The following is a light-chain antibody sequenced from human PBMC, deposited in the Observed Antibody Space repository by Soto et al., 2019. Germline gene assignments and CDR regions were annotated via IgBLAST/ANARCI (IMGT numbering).Light chain of an antibody. CDR1: SSNIGSGYD. J-gene: IGLJ1*01. CDR3: QSYDRSLRGYV. V-gene: IGLV1-40*01. CDR2: GNT. Sequence: QSAVTQPPSVSGAPGQRVTISCTGTSSNIGSGYDVHWYQHLPGTAPKLLIYGNTIRPSGVPDRFSGSKSGTSASPAITGLQAEDEADYYCQSYDRSLRGYVFGTGTKLTVL.